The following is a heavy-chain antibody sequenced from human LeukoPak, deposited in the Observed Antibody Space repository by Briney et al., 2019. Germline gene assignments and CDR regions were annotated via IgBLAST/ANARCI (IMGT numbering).Heavy chain of an antibody. D-gene: IGHD2-2*02. J-gene: IGHJ4*02. V-gene: IGHV1-18*01. CDR1: GYTFTSYG. CDR3: ARDCSSTSCYKGNFDY. CDR2: ISAYNGNT. Sequence: ASVKVSCKASGYTFTSYGISWVRQAPGQGLEWMGWISAYNGNTNYAQKLQGRVTMTTDTSTSTAYMELRSLRSDDTAVFYCARDCSSTSCYKGNFDYWGQGTLVTVSS.